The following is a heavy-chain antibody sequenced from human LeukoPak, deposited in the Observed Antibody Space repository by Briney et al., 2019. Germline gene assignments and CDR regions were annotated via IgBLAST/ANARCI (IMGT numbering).Heavy chain of an antibody. V-gene: IGHV3-30*02. CDR1: EFTFSSYG. CDR2: IQSDGSNK. D-gene: IGHD2-2*02. Sequence: GGSLRLSCAASEFTFSSYGMHWVRQAPGKGLEWVAFIQSDGSNKYYADSVKGRFAISRDNSKNTLYLQMNSLRADDTAVYYCAMKAVPRPRLYDAFDFWGQGTVVTVSS. J-gene: IGHJ3*01. CDR3: AMKAVPRPRLYDAFDF.